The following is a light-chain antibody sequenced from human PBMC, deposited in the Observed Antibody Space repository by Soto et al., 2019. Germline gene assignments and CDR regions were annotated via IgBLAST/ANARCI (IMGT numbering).Light chain of an antibody. Sequence: QSVLTQPPSVSGAPGQRVTISCTGSSSNIGAGYDVHWYQQLPGTAPKLLIYGNSNRPSGVPDRFSGSKSGTSASLAITGLRAEDEADYYCQSYGSSLSGFVVFGGGTKLTVL. J-gene: IGLJ2*01. V-gene: IGLV1-40*01. CDR3: QSYGSSLSGFVV. CDR2: GNS. CDR1: SSNIGAGYD.